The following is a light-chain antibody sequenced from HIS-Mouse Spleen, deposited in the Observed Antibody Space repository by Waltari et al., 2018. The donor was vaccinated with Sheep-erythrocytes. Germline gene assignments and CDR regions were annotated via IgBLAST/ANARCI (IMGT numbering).Light chain of an antibody. Sequence: QSVLPQPPSVSGAPGQGVTISCTGSSPNIGAGYDVHWYQQLPGTAPKPLIHGNSNRPSGVPDRFSGSKSGTSASLAITGLQAEDEADYYCQSYDSSLSGWVFGGGTKLTVL. CDR3: QSYDSSLSGWV. CDR1: SPNIGAGYD. J-gene: IGLJ3*02. V-gene: IGLV1-40*01. CDR2: GNS.